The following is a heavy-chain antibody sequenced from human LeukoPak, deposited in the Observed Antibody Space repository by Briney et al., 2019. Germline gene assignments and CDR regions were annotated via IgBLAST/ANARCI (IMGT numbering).Heavy chain of an antibody. D-gene: IGHD2-2*01. Sequence: SETLSLTCTVSGGSISRYYWSWIRQPPGKGLEWIGYIYYSGITNYNPSLKSRVTISVDTSKNQFSLKLSSVTAADTAVYYCAREEGYCSSTSCYGVFDYWGQGALVTVSS. V-gene: IGHV4-59*01. CDR1: GGSISRYY. CDR3: AREEGYCSSTSCYGVFDY. J-gene: IGHJ4*02. CDR2: IYYSGIT.